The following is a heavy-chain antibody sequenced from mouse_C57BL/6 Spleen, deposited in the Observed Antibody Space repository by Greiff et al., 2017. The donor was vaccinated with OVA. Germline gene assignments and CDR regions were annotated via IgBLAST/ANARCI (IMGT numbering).Heavy chain of an antibody. V-gene: IGHV7-3*01. J-gene: IGHJ4*01. CDR1: GFTFTDYY. Sequence: EVQLVESGGGLVQPGGSLSLSCAASGFTFTDYYMSWVRQPPGKALEWLGFIRNTANGYTTEYSASVKGRFTISRDNSQSILYLQMNALRAEDSATYYCARCPYYYAMDYWGQGPSVTVSS. CDR3: ARCPYYYAMDY. CDR2: IRNTANGYTT.